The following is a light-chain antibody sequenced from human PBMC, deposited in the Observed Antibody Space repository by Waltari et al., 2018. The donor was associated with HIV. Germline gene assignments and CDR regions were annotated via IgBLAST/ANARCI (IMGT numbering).Light chain of an antibody. V-gene: IGKV1-39*01. J-gene: IGKJ2*01. Sequence: DIKVTQSPSSLSASVGDRVTITCRASEMIDKTLHWYKQRQREAPQLLIYTSTALRGGVPPRFTGSGSGTDFTLTINGLQVDDFATYYCQQTYTFPHTFGRGT. CDR1: EMIDKT. CDR2: TST. CDR3: QQTYTFPHT.